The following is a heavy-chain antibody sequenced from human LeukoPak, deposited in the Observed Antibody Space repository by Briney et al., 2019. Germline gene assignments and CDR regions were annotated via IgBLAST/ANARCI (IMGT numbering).Heavy chain of an antibody. J-gene: IGHJ4*02. CDR2: ISGSGGST. Sequence: GGSLRLSCVASGFTFSNYWMHWVRQPPGKGLEWVSAISGSGGSTYYADSVKGRFTISRDNSKNTLYLQMNSLRAEGTAVYYCAKDVGPFDYWGQGTLVTVSS. V-gene: IGHV3-23*01. CDR3: AKDVGPFDY. CDR1: GFTFSNYW. D-gene: IGHD1-26*01.